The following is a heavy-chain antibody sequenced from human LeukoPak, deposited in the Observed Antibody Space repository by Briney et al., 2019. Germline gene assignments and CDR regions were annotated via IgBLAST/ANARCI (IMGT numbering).Heavy chain of an antibody. V-gene: IGHV4-38-2*02. CDR3: ARTPITIFGVVTPFDY. Sequence: SETLSLTCTVPGGSISSYYWGWIRQPPGKGLEWIGSIYHSGSTYYNPSLKSRVTISVDTSKNQFSLKLSSVTAADTAVYYCARTPITIFGVVTPFDYWGQGTLVTVSS. D-gene: IGHD3-3*01. CDR2: IYHSGST. J-gene: IGHJ4*02. CDR1: GGSISSYY.